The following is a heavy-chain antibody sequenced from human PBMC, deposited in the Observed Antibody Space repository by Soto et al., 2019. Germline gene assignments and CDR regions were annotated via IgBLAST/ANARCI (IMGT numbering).Heavy chain of an antibody. J-gene: IGHJ6*02. D-gene: IGHD3-10*01. CDR2: ISGSGGST. V-gene: IGHV3-23*01. Sequence: HPVGSLRLSCAASGFTFSSYAMSWVRQAPGKGLEWVSAISGSGGSTYYADSVKGRFTISRDNSKNTLYLQMNSLGGEDTAVYYCASGLTSLGGSGSYYNHYYYGMDVWGQGTTVTVSS. CDR1: GFTFSSYA. CDR3: ASGLTSLGGSGSYYNHYYYGMDV.